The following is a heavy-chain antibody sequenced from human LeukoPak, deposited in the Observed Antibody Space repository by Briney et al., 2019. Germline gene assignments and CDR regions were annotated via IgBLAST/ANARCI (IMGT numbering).Heavy chain of an antibody. CDR1: GFTFSSYW. V-gene: IGHV3-7*01. D-gene: IGHD2-15*01. J-gene: IGHJ4*02. CDR3: ARDSGYCSGGSCHPGAAQADY. Sequence: GGSLRLSCAASGFTFSSYWMSWVRQAPGKGLEWVANIKQDGSEKYYVDSVKGRFTISRDNAKNSLYLQMNSLRAEDTAVYYCARDSGYCSGGSCHPGAAQADYWGQGTLVTVSS. CDR2: IKQDGSEK.